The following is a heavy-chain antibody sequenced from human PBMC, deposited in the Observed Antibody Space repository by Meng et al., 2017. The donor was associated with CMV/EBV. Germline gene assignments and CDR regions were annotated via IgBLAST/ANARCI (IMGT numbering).Heavy chain of an antibody. CDR1: GFTFSSYS. D-gene: IGHD6-6*01. CDR2: ISSSSSYI. V-gene: IGHV3-21*01. J-gene: IGHJ4*02. Sequence: GESLKISCAASGFTFSSYSMNWARQAPGKGLEWVSSISSSSSYIYYADSVKGRFTISRDNAKNSLYLQMNSLRAEDTAVYYCARERLNQYSSSSPSDYWGQGTLVTVSS. CDR3: ARERLNQYSSSSPSDY.